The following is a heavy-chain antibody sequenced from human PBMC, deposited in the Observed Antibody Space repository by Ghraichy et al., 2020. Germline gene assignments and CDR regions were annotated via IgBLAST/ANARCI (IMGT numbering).Heavy chain of an antibody. CDR1: GYTFTDYY. Sequence: ASVKVSCKSSGYTFTDYYMHWVRQAPGQGLEWMGWINPNSGGTNYAQKFQGRVTMTRDTSINTAYMELSSLRSDDTAVYYCVRDGLSTEGRDYNKYRDYWGQGTLVTVSS. CDR2: INPNSGGT. D-gene: IGHD4-11*01. J-gene: IGHJ4*02. CDR3: VRDGLSTEGRDYNKYRDY. V-gene: IGHV1-2*02.